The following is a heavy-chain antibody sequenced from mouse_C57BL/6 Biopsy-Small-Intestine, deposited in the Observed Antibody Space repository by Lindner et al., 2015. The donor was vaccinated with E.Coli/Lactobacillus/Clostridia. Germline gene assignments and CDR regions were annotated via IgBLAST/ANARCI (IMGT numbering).Heavy chain of an antibody. CDR2: IDPEDGVT. Sequence: VQLQESGAELVKPGASVKLSCTASGFNIKDYYMHWVKQRTEQGLEWIGRIDPEDGVTKYAPKFQGKATIRADISSNTAYLQLSSLTSEDTAVYYCARGLGHAWFAYWGQGTLVTVSA. CDR1: GFNIKDYY. J-gene: IGHJ3*01. V-gene: IGHV14-2*01. D-gene: IGHD4-1*01. CDR3: ARGLGHAWFAY.